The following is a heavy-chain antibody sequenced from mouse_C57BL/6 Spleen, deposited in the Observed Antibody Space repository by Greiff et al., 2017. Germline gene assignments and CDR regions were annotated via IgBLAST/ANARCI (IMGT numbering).Heavy chain of an antibody. CDR1: GYSFTGYY. J-gene: IGHJ3*01. V-gene: IGHV1-42*01. CDR3: ARLYYYGSSYSPFAY. D-gene: IGHD1-1*01. CDR2: INPSTGGT. Sequence: EVQLQESGPELVKPGASVKISCKASGYSFTGYYMNWVKQSPEKSLEWIGEINPSTGGTTYNQKFKAKATLTVDKSSSTAYMQLKSLTSEDSAVYYCARLYYYGSSYSPFAYWGQGTLVTVSA.